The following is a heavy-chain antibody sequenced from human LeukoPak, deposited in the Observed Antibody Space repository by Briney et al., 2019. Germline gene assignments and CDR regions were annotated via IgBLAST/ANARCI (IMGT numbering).Heavy chain of an antibody. Sequence: SETLSLTCTVSGGPISSYYWSWIRQPPGKGLEWIGYIYTSGSTNYNPSLKSRGTISVDTSKNQFSLKLSSVTAADTAVYYCARLVVGVLLYYYYYYMDVWGKGTTVTVSS. J-gene: IGHJ6*03. CDR2: IYTSGST. D-gene: IGHD3-3*01. CDR1: GGPISSYY. CDR3: ARLVVGVLLYYYYYYMDV. V-gene: IGHV4-4*09.